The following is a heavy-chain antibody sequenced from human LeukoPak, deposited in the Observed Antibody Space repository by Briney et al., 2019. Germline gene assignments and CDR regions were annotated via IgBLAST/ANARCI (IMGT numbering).Heavy chain of an antibody. D-gene: IGHD1-1*01. CDR3: ACITTTSV. CDR1: GDSISSRRYY. CDR2: IYNSGST. Sequence: PSETLSHTCAASGDSISSRRYYWGWIRQPPGKGLEWIGSIYNSGSTYYNPSLKSRFTISVDTSKNQFSLKLSSVTAADTHVYYCACITTTSVWGQGTLVTVSS. J-gene: IGHJ4*02. V-gene: IGHV4-39*01.